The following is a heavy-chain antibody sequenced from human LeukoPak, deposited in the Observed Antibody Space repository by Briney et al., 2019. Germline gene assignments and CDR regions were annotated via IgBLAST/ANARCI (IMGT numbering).Heavy chain of an antibody. CDR3: ARGDPHADL. Sequence: RAGGSLRLSCAASGFDLSTYEMNWVRQASGKGLEWIADITISGHTKNYADSVKGRFTISRDNARTSLYLQMNSLRVEDTGVYYCARGDPHADLWGQGTLVTVSS. CDR2: ITISGHTK. J-gene: IGHJ5*02. V-gene: IGHV3-48*03. CDR1: GFDLSTYE.